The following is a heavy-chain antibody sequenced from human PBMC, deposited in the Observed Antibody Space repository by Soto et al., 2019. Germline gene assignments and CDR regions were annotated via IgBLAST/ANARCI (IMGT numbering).Heavy chain of an antibody. J-gene: IGHJ5*02. V-gene: IGHV1-2*04. CDR3: ARAGDLAAAGSRIGWFDP. CDR1: GYTFTGYY. D-gene: IGHD6-13*01. CDR2: INPNSGGT. Sequence: ASVKVSCKASGYTFTGYYMHWVRQAPGQGLEWMGWINPNSGGTNYAQKFQGWVTMTRDTSISTAYMELGRLGSDDTAVYYCARAGDLAAAGSRIGWFDPWGQGTLVTVSS.